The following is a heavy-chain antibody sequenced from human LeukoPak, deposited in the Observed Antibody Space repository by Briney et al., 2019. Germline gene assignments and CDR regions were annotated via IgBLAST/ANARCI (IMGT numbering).Heavy chain of an antibody. Sequence: GGSLRLSCAASGFTFSSYSMNWVGQAPRKGLQWVSSISSSSSYIYYADSVKGRFTISRDNAKNSLYLQMNSLTAEDTAVYYCARAPHGDYVGYWGQGTLVTVSS. D-gene: IGHD4-17*01. CDR3: ARAPHGDYVGY. CDR2: ISSSSSYI. V-gene: IGHV3-21*01. CDR1: GFTFSSYS. J-gene: IGHJ4*02.